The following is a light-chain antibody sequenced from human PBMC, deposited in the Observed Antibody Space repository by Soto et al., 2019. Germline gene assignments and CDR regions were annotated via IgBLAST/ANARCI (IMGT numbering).Light chain of an antibody. V-gene: IGLV7-46*01. J-gene: IGLJ2*01. CDR2: DTD. CDR1: TGSVTSGHY. CDR3: LLYYGAFRV. Sequence: QAMVTQEPSLTVSPGGTVTLTCGSSTGSVTSGHYPYWFQQKPGQAPRTLIYDTDNKHSWTPARFSGSLLGGKAALTLSGAQPEDEADYYCLLYYGAFRVFGGGTKLTVL.